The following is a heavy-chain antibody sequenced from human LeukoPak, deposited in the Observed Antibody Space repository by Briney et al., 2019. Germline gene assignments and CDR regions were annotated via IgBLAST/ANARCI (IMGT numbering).Heavy chain of an antibody. Sequence: SETLSLTCTVSGGSISSYYWGWIRQPAGKGLEWIGRIYSSGSTDYIPSLKSRVTISVDNSRTQFSLTLSSVTADDTAVYYCASEQYHLILGYYPYYMDVWGTGTTATVS. V-gene: IGHV4-4*07. J-gene: IGHJ6*03. CDR1: GGSISSYY. CDR3: ASEQYHLILGYYPYYMDV. D-gene: IGHD2/OR15-2a*01. CDR2: IYSSGST.